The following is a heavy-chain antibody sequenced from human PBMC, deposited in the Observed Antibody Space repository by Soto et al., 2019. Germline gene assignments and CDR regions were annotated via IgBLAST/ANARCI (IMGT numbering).Heavy chain of an antibody. Sequence: LRLSCAASGFTFSSYSMNWVRQAPGKGLEWVSSISSSSSYIYYADSVKGRFTISRDNAKNSLYLQMNSLRAEDTAVYYCASAAEDYDFWSGSLTYNWFDPWGQGTLVTVSS. CDR1: GFTFSSYS. CDR2: ISSSSSYI. CDR3: ASAAEDYDFWSGSLTYNWFDP. J-gene: IGHJ5*02. D-gene: IGHD3-3*01. V-gene: IGHV3-21*01.